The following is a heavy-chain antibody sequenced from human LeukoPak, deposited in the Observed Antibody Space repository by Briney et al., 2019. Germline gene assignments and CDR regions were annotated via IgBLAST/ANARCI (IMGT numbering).Heavy chain of an antibody. D-gene: IGHD3-22*01. CDR1: GGSISSGGYY. CDR2: IYSSGST. Sequence: SETLSLTCTVSGGSISSGGYYWSWIRQHPGKGLEWIGYIYSSGSTYYNPSLKSRVTISVDTSKNQFSLKLSSVTAADTAVYYCARTGLYYDSSGYPGYWGQGTLVTVSS. V-gene: IGHV4-31*03. J-gene: IGHJ4*02. CDR3: ARTGLYYDSSGYPGY.